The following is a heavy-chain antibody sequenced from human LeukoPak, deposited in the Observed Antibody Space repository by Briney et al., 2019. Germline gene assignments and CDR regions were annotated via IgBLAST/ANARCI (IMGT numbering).Heavy chain of an antibody. CDR2: IYYSGST. CDR1: GGSISSYY. D-gene: IGHD6-19*01. J-gene: IGHJ4*02. V-gene: IGHV4-59*12. Sequence: SETLSLTCTVSGGSISSYYWSWIRQPPGKGLEWIGYIYYSGSTYYNPSLKSRVTISVDTSKNQFSLKLSSVTAADTAVYYCANTNIAVAGRGAFDYWGQGTLVTVSS. CDR3: ANTNIAVAGRGAFDY.